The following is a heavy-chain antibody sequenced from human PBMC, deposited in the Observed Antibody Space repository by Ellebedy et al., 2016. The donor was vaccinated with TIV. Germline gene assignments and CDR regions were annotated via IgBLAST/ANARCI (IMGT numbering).Heavy chain of an antibody. D-gene: IGHD4-23*01. J-gene: IGHJ3*01. CDR2: ITESGGNT. V-gene: IGHV3-23*01. Sequence: PGGSLRLSCAASGLTFSSHAMSWVRQAPGKGLEWVSSITESGGNTYYADSVKGRFTIPRDHSKDTLYLKMNSLKAEDTAIYYCARDPVGVGPAFDVWGQGTMVTVSS. CDR3: ARDPVGVGPAFDV. CDR1: GLTFSSHA.